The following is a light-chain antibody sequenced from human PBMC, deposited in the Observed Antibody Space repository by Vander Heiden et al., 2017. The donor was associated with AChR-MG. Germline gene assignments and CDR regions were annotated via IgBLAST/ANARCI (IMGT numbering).Light chain of an antibody. CDR2: AAS. CDR3: QQYSDWPRT. CDR1: QSVRSN. Sequence: EVVMTQSPATLSVSPGERATLSCRASQSVRSNLAWYQQKPGQAPRLLIYAASTRATGFPARFSGSGSGTDFTLTISSLQSEDFAVYYCQQYSDWPRTFGQGTRVEIK. J-gene: IGKJ1*01. V-gene: IGKV3-15*01.